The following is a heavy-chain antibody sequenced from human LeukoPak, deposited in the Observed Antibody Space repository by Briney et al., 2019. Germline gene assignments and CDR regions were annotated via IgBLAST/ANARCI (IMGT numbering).Heavy chain of an antibody. V-gene: IGHV4-59*01. J-gene: IGHJ4*02. CDR1: GGSISSYY. D-gene: IGHD3-22*01. Sequence: SATLSLTCTVSGGSISSYYWSLIRQPPGKGLEWIGYIYYSGGTNYNPSLKSRVTISVDTSKNQFSLKLSSVTAADTAVYYCARGPFRDSSGYYYREFDYWGQGTLVTVSS. CDR2: IYYSGGT. CDR3: ARGPFRDSSGYYYREFDY.